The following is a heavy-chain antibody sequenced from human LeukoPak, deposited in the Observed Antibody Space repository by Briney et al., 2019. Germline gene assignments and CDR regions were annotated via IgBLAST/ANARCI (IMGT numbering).Heavy chain of an antibody. Sequence: KPSETLSLTCSVSGDSISSYSWSWIRQPPGKGLEWIGYVYYSGSTSYNPSLKGRVTISIDTSKNQFSLRLESVTAADTAVYYCAREPHDSGAVPGIWGQGTMVTVSS. D-gene: IGHD4-17*01. CDR1: GDSISSYS. V-gene: IGHV4-59*01. J-gene: IGHJ3*02. CDR3: AREPHDSGAVPGI. CDR2: VYYSGST.